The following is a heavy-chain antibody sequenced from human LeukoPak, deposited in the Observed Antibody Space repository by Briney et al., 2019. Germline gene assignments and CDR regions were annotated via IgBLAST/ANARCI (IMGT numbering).Heavy chain of an antibody. J-gene: IGHJ5*02. CDR2: ISYDGSNK. V-gene: IGHV3-30*03. CDR1: GFTFSSYD. D-gene: IGHD2-8*01. CDR3: AREVYAGNWFDP. Sequence: GGSLRLSCAASGFTFSSYDMHWVRQAPGKGLEWVAVISYDGSNKYYADSLKGRFTISRDKSKNTLFLQMNSLRPEDMAVYYCAREVYAGNWFDPWGQGTLVTVSS.